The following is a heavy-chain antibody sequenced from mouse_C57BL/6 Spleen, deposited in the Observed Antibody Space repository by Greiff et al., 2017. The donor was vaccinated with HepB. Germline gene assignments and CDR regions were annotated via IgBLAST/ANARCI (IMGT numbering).Heavy chain of an antibody. V-gene: IGHV3-6*01. D-gene: IGHD1-1*01. J-gene: IGHJ1*03. Sequence: ESGPGLVKPSQSLSLTCSVTGYSITSGYYWNWIRQFPGNKLEWMGYISYDGSNNYNPSLKNRISITRDTSKNQFFLKLNSVTTEDTATYYCARTVAWYFDVWGTGTTVTVSS. CDR1: GYSITSGYY. CDR3: ARTVAWYFDV. CDR2: ISYDGSN.